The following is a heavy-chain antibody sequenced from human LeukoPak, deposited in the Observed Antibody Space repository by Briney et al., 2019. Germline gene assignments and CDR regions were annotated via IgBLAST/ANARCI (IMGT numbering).Heavy chain of an antibody. CDR1: GGSISSGGYY. J-gene: IGHJ3*02. CDR3: ARGQSDAFDI. CDR2: IYDSGSA. V-gene: IGHV4-30-4*08. Sequence: SQTLSLTCTVSGGSISSGGYYWSWIRQPPGKGLEWIGYIYDSGSAYYNPSLKSRVTISVDTSKNQLSLKLSSVTAADTAVYYCARGQSDAFDIWGQGTMVTVSS.